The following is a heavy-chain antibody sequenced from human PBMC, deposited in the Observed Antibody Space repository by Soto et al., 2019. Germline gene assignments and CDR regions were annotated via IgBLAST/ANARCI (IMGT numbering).Heavy chain of an antibody. D-gene: IGHD2-2*01. CDR1: GFTFSSYA. J-gene: IGHJ3*02. CDR2: ISGSGGST. CDR3: AKDSRVVPASSTEDAFDI. Sequence: EVQLLESGGGLVQPGGSLRLSCAASGFTFSSYAMSWVRQAPGKGLEWVSAISGSGGSTYYADSVKGRFTISRDNSKNTLYLQMNSLRAEDTAVYYCAKDSRVVPASSTEDAFDIWGQGTMVTVSS. V-gene: IGHV3-23*01.